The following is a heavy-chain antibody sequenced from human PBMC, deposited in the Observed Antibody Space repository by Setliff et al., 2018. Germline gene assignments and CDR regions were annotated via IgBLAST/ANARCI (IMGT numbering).Heavy chain of an antibody. CDR3: ARARAIGALIAGWDS. D-gene: IGHD3-3*01. CDR1: GYTFTDYY. CDR2: INPNSGGT. V-gene: IGHV1-2*02. J-gene: IGHJ4*02. Sequence: ASVKVSCKASGYTFTDYYIHWVRQAPGQGLEYMGWINPNSGGTNYAPKFQGRVTISRDTSASTVYMELSSLRPEDTAVYFCARARAIGALIAGWDSWGQGTLVTVSS.